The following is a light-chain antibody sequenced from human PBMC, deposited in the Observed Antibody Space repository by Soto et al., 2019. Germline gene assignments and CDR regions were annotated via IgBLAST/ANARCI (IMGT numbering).Light chain of an antibody. J-gene: IGKJ1*01. Sequence: DIQVTQSPSTLSAAVGDGFTITCRASQSISNWLAWYQQKPGKAPNLLIYKASNLHSGVPSRFSGSGSGTEFTLTISSLQPDDFATYYCQRYSGFSRTFGQGTKVDIK. CDR1: QSISNW. CDR2: KAS. CDR3: QRYSGFSRT. V-gene: IGKV1-5*03.